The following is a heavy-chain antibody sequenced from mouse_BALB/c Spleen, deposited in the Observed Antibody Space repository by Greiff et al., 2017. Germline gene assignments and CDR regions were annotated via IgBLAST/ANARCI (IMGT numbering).Heavy chain of an antibody. CDR2: IWAGGST. J-gene: IGHJ2*01. CDR1: GFSLTSYG. CDR3: ARVYDYDDGFDY. D-gene: IGHD2-4*01. Sequence: VMLVESGPGLVAPSQSLSITCTVSGFSLTSYGVHWVRQPPGKGLEWLGVIWAGGSTNYNSALMSRLSISKDNSKCQVFLKMNSLQTDDTAMYYCARVYDYDDGFDYWGQGTTLTVSS. V-gene: IGHV2-9*02.